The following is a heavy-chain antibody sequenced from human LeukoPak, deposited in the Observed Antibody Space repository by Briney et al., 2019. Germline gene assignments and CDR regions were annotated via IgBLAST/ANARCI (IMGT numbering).Heavy chain of an antibody. D-gene: IGHD3-16*01. V-gene: IGHV4-59*12. CDR2: IYYSGST. Sequence: SETLSLTCTVSGGSISSYYWSWIRQPPGKGLEWIGYIYYSGSTNYNPSLKSRVTISVDTSKNQFSLKLSSVTAADTAMFYCARVDYESSAFDIWGQGTMVTVSS. CDR3: ARVDYESSAFDI. J-gene: IGHJ3*02. CDR1: GGSISSYY.